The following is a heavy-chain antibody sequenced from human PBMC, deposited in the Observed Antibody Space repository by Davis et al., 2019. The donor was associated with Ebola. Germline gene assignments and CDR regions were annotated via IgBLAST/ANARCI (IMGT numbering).Heavy chain of an antibody. D-gene: IGHD3-22*01. CDR3: ARHSPDYYDSSGYSYYYYYGMDV. CDR1: GGSFSGYY. J-gene: IGHJ6*02. CDR2: INRSGST. V-gene: IGHV4-34*01. Sequence: SQTLSLTCAVYGGSFSGYYWSWIRQPPGKGLEWVGEINRSGSTNYNPSLKSRVTISVDTSKNQFSLKLSSVTAADTAVYYCARHSPDYYDSSGYSYYYYYGMDVWGQGTTVTVSS.